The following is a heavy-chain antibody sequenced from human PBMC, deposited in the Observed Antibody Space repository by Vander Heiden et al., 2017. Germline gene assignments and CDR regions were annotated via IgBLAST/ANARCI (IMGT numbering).Heavy chain of an antibody. D-gene: IGHD4-4*01. V-gene: IGHV3-30-3*01. CDR1: GFTFSSYA. J-gene: IGHJ4*02. CDR2: ISYDGSNK. Sequence: QVQLVESGGGVVQPGRSLRLSCAASGFTFSSYAMHWVRQAQGKGLEWVAVISYDGSNKYYADSVKGRFTISRDNSKNTLYLQMNSLRAEDTAVYYCARDLTTGLFDYWGQGTLVTVSS. CDR3: ARDLTTGLFDY.